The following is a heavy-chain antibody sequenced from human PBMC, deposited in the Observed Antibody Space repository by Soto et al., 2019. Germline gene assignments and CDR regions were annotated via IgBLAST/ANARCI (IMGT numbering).Heavy chain of an antibody. J-gene: IGHJ3*02. Sequence: GSSVKVSCKASGGTFSSYAISWVRQAPGQGLEWMGGIIPIFGTANYAQKLQGRVTITADKSTSTAYMELSSLRSEDTAGYYCARISGCSSNSSDFTDAFVIWGRGTMVTVSS. V-gene: IGHV1-69*06. D-gene: IGHD2-2*01. CDR3: ARISGCSSNSSDFTDAFVI. CDR1: GGTFSSYA. CDR2: IIPIFGTA.